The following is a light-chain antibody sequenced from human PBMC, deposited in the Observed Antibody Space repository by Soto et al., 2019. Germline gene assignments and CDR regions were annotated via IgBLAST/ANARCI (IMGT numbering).Light chain of an antibody. J-gene: IGLJ3*02. CDR3: AAWDDSLRV. CDR2: KNN. V-gene: IGLV1-47*01. CDR1: GSNIGTNY. Sequence: QSVLTQPPSASGTPGQRVTISCSGSGSNIGTNYVYWYQQFPGTAPKLLIYKNNQRPSGVPARFSGSMSGTSASLAISGLRSEDEADYYCAAWDDSLRVFGGGTKLTVL.